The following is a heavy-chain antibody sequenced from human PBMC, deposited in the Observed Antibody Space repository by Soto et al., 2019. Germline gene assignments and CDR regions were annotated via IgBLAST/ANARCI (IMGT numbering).Heavy chain of an antibody. CDR2: IYYSGST. D-gene: IGHD4-17*01. V-gene: IGHV4-61*01. CDR1: GGSVSSGSYY. Sequence: VQLQESGPGLVKPSETLSLTCTVSGGSVSSGSYYWSWIRQPPGKGLEWIGYIYYSGSTNYNPSLKRRVTISVDTSKNQFSLKLSSVTAADTAVYYCARVRSSGESLGYWGQGTLVTVSS. J-gene: IGHJ4*02. CDR3: ARVRSSGESLGY.